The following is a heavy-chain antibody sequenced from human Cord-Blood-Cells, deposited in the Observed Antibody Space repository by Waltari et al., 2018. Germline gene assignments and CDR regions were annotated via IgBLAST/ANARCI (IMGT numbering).Heavy chain of an antibody. J-gene: IGHJ3*02. Sequence: EVQLLESGGGLVQPGGSLRLSCAASGFTFSSYAMSWVRQAPGKGGGWGSAFRGRGGSTYYADSVKGRFTISRDNSKNTLYLQMNSLRAEDTAVYYCAKGLGAFDIWGQGTMVTDSS. V-gene: IGHV3-23*01. CDR1: GFTFSSYA. CDR3: AKGLGAFDI. D-gene: IGHD7-27*01. CDR2: FRGRGGST.